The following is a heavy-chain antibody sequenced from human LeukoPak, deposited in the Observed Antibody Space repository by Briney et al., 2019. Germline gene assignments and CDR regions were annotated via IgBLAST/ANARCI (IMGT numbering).Heavy chain of an antibody. CDR3: AYSGSEWDAFDI. V-gene: IGHV4-59*01. J-gene: IGHJ3*02. Sequence: SETLSLSCTVSGGSIGRNYWSWIRQPPGKGLEWIGYIYYSGSTNYNPSLKSRVSILVDKSKNQFSLKLTSVTAADTAVYYCAYSGSEWDAFDIRGQGTVVTVSS. CDR2: IYYSGST. D-gene: IGHD1-26*01. CDR1: GGSIGRNY.